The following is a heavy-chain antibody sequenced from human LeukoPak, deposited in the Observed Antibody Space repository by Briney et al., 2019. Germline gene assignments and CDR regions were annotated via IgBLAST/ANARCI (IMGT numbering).Heavy chain of an antibody. V-gene: IGHV3-74*01. CDR1: GFTFRSYW. CDR3: ARVRYNWNYGYNWFDP. Sequence: GGALRLSFAAPGFTFRSYWMQRVRPAPGKGLVWGSRINSDGSSTSYADSVKGRFTISRDNAKNTLYLQMNSLRAEDTAVYYCARVRYNWNYGYNWFDPWGQGTLVTVSS. D-gene: IGHD1-7*01. CDR2: INSDGSST. J-gene: IGHJ5*02.